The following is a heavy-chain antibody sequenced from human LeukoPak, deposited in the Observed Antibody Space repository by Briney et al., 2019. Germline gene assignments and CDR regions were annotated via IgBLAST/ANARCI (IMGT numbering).Heavy chain of an antibody. CDR1: GFTFSSYS. Sequence: PGGSLRLSCAASGFTFSSYSMNWVRQAPGKGLEWVAVISHDGTNKYYADSVKGRFTISRDNSKNTLYLQMNSLRTEDTAVYYCARHRGPSLHSSGYFDYWGQGTLVTVSS. V-gene: IGHV3-30*03. CDR2: ISHDGTNK. D-gene: IGHD3-22*01. CDR3: ARHRGPSLHSSGYFDY. J-gene: IGHJ4*02.